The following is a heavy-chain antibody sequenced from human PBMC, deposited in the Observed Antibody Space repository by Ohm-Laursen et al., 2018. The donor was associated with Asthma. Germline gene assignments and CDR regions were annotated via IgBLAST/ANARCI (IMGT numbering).Heavy chain of an antibody. J-gene: IGHJ1*01. CDR1: GFTFHSHS. D-gene: IGHD1-26*01. Sequence: SLRLSCAASGFTFHSHSITWVRQAPGKGLEWVASISTASSFIYYADSVRGRFTTSRDNARNSVYLQMNSLRAEDTALYYCARIGPEWELPGREYSLHHWGQGTQVTVSS. CDR3: ARIGPEWELPGREYSLHH. CDR2: ISTASSFI. V-gene: IGHV3-21*01.